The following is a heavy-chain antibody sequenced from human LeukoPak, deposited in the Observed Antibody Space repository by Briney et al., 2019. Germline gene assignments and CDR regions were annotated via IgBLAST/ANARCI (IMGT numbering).Heavy chain of an antibody. CDR1: GXSISSSTYY. CDR3: ARQAYSSNLGWFDP. D-gene: IGHD6-13*01. Sequence: PSETLSLTCSVSGXSISSSTYYWGWIRQPPGKGLESIGNIYNSGSTYYNPSLKSRVTISVDTSKNQFSLKLSSVTAADTAVYYCARQAYSSNLGWFDPWGQGTLVTVSS. V-gene: IGHV4-39*01. CDR2: IYNSGST. J-gene: IGHJ5*02.